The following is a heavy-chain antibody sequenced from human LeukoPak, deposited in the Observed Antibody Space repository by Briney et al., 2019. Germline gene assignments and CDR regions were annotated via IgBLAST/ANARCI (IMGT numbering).Heavy chain of an antibody. CDR1: GASFSSSTYY. Sequence: SETLSLTCTVSGASFSSSTYYWGWIRQPPGKGLEWIGSIYYSGSTYYNPSLKSRVAMSVDTSKNQFSLKLSAVTAADTAVYYCARHAGGISATGTRPFDYWGQGTLVTVSS. CDR2: IYYSGST. J-gene: IGHJ4*02. CDR3: ARHAGGISATGTRPFDY. V-gene: IGHV4-39*01. D-gene: IGHD6-13*01.